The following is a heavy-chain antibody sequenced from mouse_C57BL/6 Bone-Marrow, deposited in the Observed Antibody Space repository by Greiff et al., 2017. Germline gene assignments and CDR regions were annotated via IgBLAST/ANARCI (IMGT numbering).Heavy chain of an antibody. D-gene: IGHD1-1*01. V-gene: IGHV1-69*01. CDR2: IDPSDSYT. Sequence: QVQLQQSGAELVMPGASVKLSCKASGYTFTSYWMHWVKKRPGQGLEWIGEIDPSDSYTNYNQKFKGKSTLTVDKSSSTAYMQLSSLTSEDSAVYYCARSYGSRPFDYWGQGTTLTVSS. J-gene: IGHJ2*01. CDR3: ARSYGSRPFDY. CDR1: GYTFTSYW.